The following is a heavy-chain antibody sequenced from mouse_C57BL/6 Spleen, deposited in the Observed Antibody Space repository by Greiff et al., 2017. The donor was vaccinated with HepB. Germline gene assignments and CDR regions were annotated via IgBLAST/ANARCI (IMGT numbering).Heavy chain of an antibody. J-gene: IGHJ2*01. CDR1: GYSITSGYD. CDR3: ARAGYDYDEEYYFDY. V-gene: IGHV3-1*01. CDR2: ISYSGST. D-gene: IGHD2-4*01. Sequence: EVKLQESGPGMVKPSQSLSLTCTVTGYSITSGYDWHWIRHFPGNKLEWMGYISYSGSTNYNPSIKSRISITHDTSKNHFFLKLNSVTTEDTATYYCARAGYDYDEEYYFDYWGQGTTLTVSS.